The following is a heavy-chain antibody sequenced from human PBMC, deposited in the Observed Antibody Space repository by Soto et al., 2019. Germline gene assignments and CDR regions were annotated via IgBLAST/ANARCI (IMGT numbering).Heavy chain of an antibody. V-gene: IGHV1-18*01. CDR2: ISAYNGNT. D-gene: IGHD6-13*01. CDR3: ATDSIAAAGTPAYYYGVDV. Sequence: ASVKVSCKASGYTFTSYGISWVRQAPGQGLEWMGWISAYNGNTNYAQKLQGRVTMTTDTSTSTAYMELRSLRSDDTAVYYCATDSIAAAGTPAYYYGVDVWRQGTTVTVSS. J-gene: IGHJ6*02. CDR1: GYTFTSYG.